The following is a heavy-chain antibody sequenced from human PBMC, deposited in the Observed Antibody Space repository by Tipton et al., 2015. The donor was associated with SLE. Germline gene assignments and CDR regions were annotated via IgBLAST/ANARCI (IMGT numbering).Heavy chain of an antibody. Sequence: SLRLSCAASGFTFSSYAMSWVRQAPGKGLEWVSVIYSGGSSTYYADSVKGRFTISRDNAKNSLYLQMNSLRAEDTAVYYCARKDGSSSSWGAFDIWGQGTMVTVSS. J-gene: IGHJ3*02. CDR1: GFTFSSYA. V-gene: IGHV3-23*03. CDR3: ARKDGSSSSWGAFDI. D-gene: IGHD6-13*01. CDR2: IYSGGSST.